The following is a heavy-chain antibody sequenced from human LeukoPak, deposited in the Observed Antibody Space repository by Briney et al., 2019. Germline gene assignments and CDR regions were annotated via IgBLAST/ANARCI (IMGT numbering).Heavy chain of an antibody. D-gene: IGHD6-19*01. V-gene: IGHV1-69*05. CDR2: IIPIFGTA. J-gene: IGHJ3*01. CDR3: AVCIAVAPTKNAFDL. Sequence: SVKVSCKASGGTFSSYAISWVRQAPGQGLEWMGRIIPIFGTANYAQKFQGRVTITTDESTSTAYMELSSLRSEDTAVYYCAVCIAVAPTKNAFDLWGQGTMVTVSS. CDR1: GGTFSSYA.